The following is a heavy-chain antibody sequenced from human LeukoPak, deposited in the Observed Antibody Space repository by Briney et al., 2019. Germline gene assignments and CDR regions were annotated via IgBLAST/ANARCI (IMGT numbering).Heavy chain of an antibody. J-gene: IGHJ4*02. CDR2: INYSGGS. D-gene: IGHD1-26*01. Sequence: PSETLSLTCTVSGGSISSSSFFWAWIRHPPGKGLEWTGTINYSGGSYPNPSLKSRVAISVDTSKNQFYLNLSSVTAADTAVYYCARWDNEFDYWGQGTLVTVSS. V-gene: IGHV4-39*01. CDR3: ARWDNEFDY. CDR1: GGSISSSSFF.